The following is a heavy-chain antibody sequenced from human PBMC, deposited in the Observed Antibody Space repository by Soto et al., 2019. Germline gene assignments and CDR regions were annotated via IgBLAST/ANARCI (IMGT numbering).Heavy chain of an antibody. J-gene: IGHJ6*02. V-gene: IGHV4-59*08. CDR3: ARHTYSPYYYHGMDV. D-gene: IGHD4-4*01. CDR1: GGYIIDHC. Sequence: SELIPLPCTVAGGYIIDHCCRWILQPTGKGLEWIGYIYYSGSTNYNPSLKSRVTISVDTSKNQFSLKLSSVTAADTAVYYCARHTYSPYYYHGMDVWGQGTTVTVS. CDR2: IYYSGST.